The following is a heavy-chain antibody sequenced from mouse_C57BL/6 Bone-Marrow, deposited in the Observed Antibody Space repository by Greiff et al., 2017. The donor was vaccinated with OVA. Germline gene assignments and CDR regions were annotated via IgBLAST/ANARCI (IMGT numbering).Heavy chain of an antibody. CDR2: IYPRSGNT. Sequence: QVQLQQSGAELARPGASVKLSCKASGYTFTSYGISWVKQRTGPGLEWIGEIYPRSGNTYYNEKFKGKATLTADKSSSTAYMELRSLTSEDSAVYFCARDYDPAWFAYWGQGTLVTVSA. V-gene: IGHV1-81*01. CDR3: ARDYDPAWFAY. J-gene: IGHJ3*01. D-gene: IGHD2-4*01. CDR1: GYTFTSYG.